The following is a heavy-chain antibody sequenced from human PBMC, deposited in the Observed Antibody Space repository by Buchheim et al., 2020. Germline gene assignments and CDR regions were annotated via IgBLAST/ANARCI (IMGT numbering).Heavy chain of an antibody. CDR3: ATGLGYCSGGSCGWFDP. CDR2: INHSGST. CDR1: GGSFSGYY. V-gene: IGHV4-34*01. J-gene: IGHJ5*02. Sequence: QVQLQQWGAGLLKPSETLSLTCAVYGGSFSGYYWSWIRQPPGKGLEWIGEINHSGSTIYNPSLKSRVTISVDTSKNQFSLKLSSVTAADTAVYYCATGLGYCSGGSCGWFDPWGQGTL. D-gene: IGHD2-15*01.